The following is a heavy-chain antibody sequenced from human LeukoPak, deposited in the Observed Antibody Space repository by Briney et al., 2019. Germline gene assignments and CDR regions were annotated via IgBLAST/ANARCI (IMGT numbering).Heavy chain of an antibody. D-gene: IGHD3-10*01. CDR1: GGSISGHY. J-gene: IGHJ4*02. Sequence: SETLSLTCTVSGGSISGHYWSWIRQPPGKGLEWIGYIFYTGSTNYNPSLRSRVTISIDTSKNQFSLNLNSVSATDTAVYYCARIIIGAVALDSWGQGTLVTVSS. CDR2: IFYTGST. CDR3: ARIIIGAVALDS. V-gene: IGHV4-59*08.